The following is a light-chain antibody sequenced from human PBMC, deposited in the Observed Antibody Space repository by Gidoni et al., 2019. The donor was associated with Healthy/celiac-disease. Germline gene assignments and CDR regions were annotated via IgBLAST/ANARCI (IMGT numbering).Light chain of an antibody. J-gene: IGKJ4*01. Sequence: DIQMTPSPSSVSASVGDRVTITCRASQGISSWLAWYQQKPGQAPRLLIYSASTLYTGVPSRFSGSGSGTDFTLTISSLQPEDFATYYCQQANSSPLTFXGXTKVEIK. V-gene: IGKV1-12*01. CDR2: SAS. CDR3: QQANSSPLT. CDR1: QGISSW.